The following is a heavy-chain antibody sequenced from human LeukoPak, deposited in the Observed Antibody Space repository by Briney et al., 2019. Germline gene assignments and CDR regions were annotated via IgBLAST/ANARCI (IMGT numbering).Heavy chain of an antibody. D-gene: IGHD2-2*01. CDR2: IYSGGST. Sequence: PGGSLRLSCAASGFTVSSNYMSWVRQAPGKGLEWVSVIYSGGSTYYADSVKGRFTISRDNSKNTLYLQMNSLRAEDTAVYYCARAPPGSVGAFDIWGQGTMVTVSS. CDR1: GFTVSSNY. V-gene: IGHV3-53*01. J-gene: IGHJ3*02. CDR3: ARAPPGSVGAFDI.